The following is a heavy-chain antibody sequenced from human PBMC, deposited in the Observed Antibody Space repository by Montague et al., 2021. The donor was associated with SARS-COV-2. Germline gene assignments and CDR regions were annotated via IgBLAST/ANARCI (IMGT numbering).Heavy chain of an antibody. Sequence: SDTLSLTRAVSGASISSTNWWTWVRQPPGKGLEWIGEMYHTGTTXYNPYLRSRVTISLDESKNQFSLKMTSVTAADTAVYYCASRSIAVAYYFDNWGQGTLVPVSS. CDR2: MYHTGTT. V-gene: IGHV4-4*02. J-gene: IGHJ4*02. CDR1: GASISSTNW. CDR3: ASRSIAVAYYFDN. D-gene: IGHD6-19*01.